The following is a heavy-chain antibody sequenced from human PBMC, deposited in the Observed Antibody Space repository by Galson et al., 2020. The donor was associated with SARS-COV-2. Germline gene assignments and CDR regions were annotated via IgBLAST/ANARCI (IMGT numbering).Heavy chain of an antibody. CDR3: MGSRGGFDY. Sequence: ASVKVSCKASGYTFTSYDINWVRQATGQGLEWMGWMNPNSGNTGYAQKFHGRVTITRNTSISTAYMELSSLRSEDTAVYYCMGSRGGFDYWGQGTLVTVSS. CDR1: GYTFTSYD. J-gene: IGHJ4*02. D-gene: IGHD3-16*01. V-gene: IGHV1-8*03. CDR2: MNPNSGNT.